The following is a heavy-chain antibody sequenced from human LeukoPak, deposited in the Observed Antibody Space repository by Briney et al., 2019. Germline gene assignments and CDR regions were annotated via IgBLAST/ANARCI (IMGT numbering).Heavy chain of an antibody. J-gene: IGHJ5*02. V-gene: IGHV4-59*08. CDR1: GGSISSYY. Sequence: SETLSLTCTVSGGSISSYYWSWIRQPPGKGLEWIGYIYYSGSTNYNPSLKSRVTISVDTSKNQFSLKLSSVTAADTAVYYCAKAPYRRHNYGSGNWFDPWGQGTLVTVSS. CDR3: AKAPYRRHNYGSGNWFDP. D-gene: IGHD3-10*01. CDR2: IYYSGST.